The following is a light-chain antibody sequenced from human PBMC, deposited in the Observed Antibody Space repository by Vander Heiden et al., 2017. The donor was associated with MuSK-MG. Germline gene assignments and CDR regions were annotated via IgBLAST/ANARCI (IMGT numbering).Light chain of an antibody. V-gene: IGKV1-39*01. J-gene: IGKJ1*01. Sequence: IQMTQSPSSLSASVGDRVTITCRASRNVMTYLNWYCQKPGKAPELLIYAASNLQSGVPSRFSGSGSGTDFTLTINNLQPEDLATYYCHQSFNAPWTFGQGTKVEI. CDR3: HQSFNAPWT. CDR2: AAS. CDR1: RNVMTY.